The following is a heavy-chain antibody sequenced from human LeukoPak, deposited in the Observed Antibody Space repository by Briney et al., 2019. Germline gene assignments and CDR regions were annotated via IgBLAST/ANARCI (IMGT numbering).Heavy chain of an antibody. CDR2: ISGSGGST. Sequence: GGSLRLSCAASGFTFSSYAMSWVRQAPGKGLEWVSAISGSGGSTYYADFVKGRFTISRDNSKNTLYLQMNSLRAEDTAVYYCAKDPYYGSGRDFDYWGQGTLVTVSS. CDR3: AKDPYYGSGRDFDY. D-gene: IGHD3-10*01. CDR1: GFTFSSYA. J-gene: IGHJ4*02. V-gene: IGHV3-23*01.